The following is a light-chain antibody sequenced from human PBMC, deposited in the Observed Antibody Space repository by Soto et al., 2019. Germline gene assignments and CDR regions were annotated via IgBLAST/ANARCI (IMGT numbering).Light chain of an antibody. CDR1: QSVLYSSNNKNY. CDR3: QQYYSTPLA. J-gene: IGKJ1*01. CDR2: WAS. Sequence: DIVMTQSPDSLAVSLGERATINCKSSQSVLYSSNNKNYFAWYQQKPRQPPKLLIYWASTRESGVPDRFSGSGSGTDVTLTIISLQAEDVAVYYCQQYYSTPLAFGQGTKVEIK. V-gene: IGKV4-1*01.